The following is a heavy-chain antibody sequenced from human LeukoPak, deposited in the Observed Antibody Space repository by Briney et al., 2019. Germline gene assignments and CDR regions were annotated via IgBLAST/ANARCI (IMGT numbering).Heavy chain of an antibody. V-gene: IGHV3-21*01. D-gene: IGHD6-19*01. Sequence: PGGSLRLSCAASGFTFSSYSMNWARQAPGKGLEWVSSISSSSSYIYYADSVKGRFTISRDNAKNSLYLQMNSLRAEDTAVYYCARGHSSGWYGWFDPWGQGTLVTVSS. J-gene: IGHJ5*02. CDR2: ISSSSSYI. CDR3: ARGHSSGWYGWFDP. CDR1: GFTFSSYS.